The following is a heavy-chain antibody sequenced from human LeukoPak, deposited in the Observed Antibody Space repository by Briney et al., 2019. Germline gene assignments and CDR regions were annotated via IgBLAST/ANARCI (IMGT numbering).Heavy chain of an antibody. V-gene: IGHV1-8*01. Sequence: ASVKVSCKASGYTFTNYDINWVRQATGQGLEWLGWMTPNSGNTGYAQKFQGRVTLTRDTSIGTAYMELNSLTSEDTAVYFCARNLYGCGEFGYWGQGTLVTVSS. J-gene: IGHJ4*02. CDR3: ARNLYGCGEFGY. CDR2: MTPNSGNT. D-gene: IGHD3-16*01. CDR1: GYTFTNYD.